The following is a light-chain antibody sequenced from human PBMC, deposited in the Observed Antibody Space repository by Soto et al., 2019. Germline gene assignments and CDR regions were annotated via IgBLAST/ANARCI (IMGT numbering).Light chain of an antibody. V-gene: IGLV4-69*01. Sequence: QSVLTQSPSASASLGASVKLTCTLSSGHSSYAIAWHQQQPEKGPRYLMKLNSDGSHSKGDGIPDRFPGSSSGAERYLTISSLQSEDEADYYCQTWGTGIHVVFGGGTKLTVL. CDR2: LNSDGSH. CDR3: QTWGTGIHVV. J-gene: IGLJ2*01. CDR1: SGHSSYA.